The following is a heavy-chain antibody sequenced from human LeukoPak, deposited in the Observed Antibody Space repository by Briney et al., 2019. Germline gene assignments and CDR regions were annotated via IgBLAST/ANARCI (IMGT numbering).Heavy chain of an antibody. V-gene: IGHV1-8*01. CDR1: GYTFTSDD. J-gene: IGHJ4*02. CDR2: MNPNSGNT. D-gene: IGHD3-10*01. Sequence: ASVTVSCKASGYTFTSDDINWVRQATGQGLEWMGWMNPNSGNTGYAQKFQGRVTMTRNTSISTAYMELSRLRSEDTAVYYCARPRAGSYPYWGQGTLVTVSS. CDR3: ARPRAGSYPY.